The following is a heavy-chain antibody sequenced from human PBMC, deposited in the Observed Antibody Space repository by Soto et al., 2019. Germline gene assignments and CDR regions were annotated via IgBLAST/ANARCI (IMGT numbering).Heavy chain of an antibody. V-gene: IGHV1-46*01. CDR2: VNPSGGHT. Sequence: QVQLMQSGAEVKKPGASVKVSCKASGDTFTDYYIHWVRQAPGQGLEWMGTVNPSGGHTTYAQHFLGRGTMTGATSTSTLYMELTSLTSADTAIYYCARGGHVVVVTAALDYWGQGTLVTVSS. CDR1: GDTFTDYY. CDR3: ARGGHVVVVTAALDY. D-gene: IGHD2-21*02. J-gene: IGHJ4*02.